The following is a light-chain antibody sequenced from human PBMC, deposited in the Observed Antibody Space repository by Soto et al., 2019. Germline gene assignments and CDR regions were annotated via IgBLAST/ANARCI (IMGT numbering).Light chain of an antibody. CDR2: KAS. Sequence: DIQMTQAPSTLSASVGDRVTLTCRASQNINSWLAWYQQKPGKAPKLLLYKASNLESGVPSRFSGSGSGTEFTITSSSLQPDDGAAYYCQQYEIYPITFGQGTRLEIK. CDR1: QNINSW. V-gene: IGKV1-5*03. J-gene: IGKJ5*01. CDR3: QQYEIYPIT.